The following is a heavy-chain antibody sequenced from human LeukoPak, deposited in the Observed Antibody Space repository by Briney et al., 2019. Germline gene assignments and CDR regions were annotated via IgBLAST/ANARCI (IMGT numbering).Heavy chain of an antibody. CDR1: GYTFTGYY. J-gene: IGHJ5*02. CDR3: ARRLYYGSGSYPNWFDP. D-gene: IGHD3-10*01. Sequence: KVSCKASGYTFTGYYMHWVRQMPGKGLEWMGIIYPGDSDTRYSPSFQGQVTISADKSISTAYLQWSSLKASDTAMYYCARRLYYGSGSYPNWFDPWGQGTLVTVSS. V-gene: IGHV5-51*01. CDR2: IYPGDSDT.